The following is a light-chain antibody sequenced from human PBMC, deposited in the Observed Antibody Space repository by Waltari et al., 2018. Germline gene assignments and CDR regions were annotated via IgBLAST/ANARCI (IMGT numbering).Light chain of an antibody. Sequence: DIQLTQSPSTLSASVGGRVTITCRASQSISGWLAWYQQKPGKAPKLLIYMASSLESGVPSRFSGSGFGTEFTLTISSLQPDDSATYYCQHYHSYPWTFGQGTKVEIK. V-gene: IGKV1-5*03. CDR3: QHYHSYPWT. J-gene: IGKJ1*01. CDR2: MAS. CDR1: QSISGW.